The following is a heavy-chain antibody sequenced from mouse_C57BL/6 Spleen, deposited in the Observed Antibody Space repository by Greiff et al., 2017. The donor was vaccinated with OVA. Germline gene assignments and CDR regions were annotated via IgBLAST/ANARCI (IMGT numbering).Heavy chain of an antibody. V-gene: IGHV1-69*01. CDR1: GYTFTSYW. D-gene: IGHD1-1*01. CDR3: ARNSNYEHFDV. CDR2: IDPSDSYT. Sequence: QVQLQQPGAELVMPGASVKLSCKASGYTFTSYWMHWVKQRPGQGLEWIGEIDPSDSYTNYNQKFKGKSTLTVDKSSSTAYMQLSSLTSEDSAVYYCARNSNYEHFDVWGTGTTVTVSS. J-gene: IGHJ1*03.